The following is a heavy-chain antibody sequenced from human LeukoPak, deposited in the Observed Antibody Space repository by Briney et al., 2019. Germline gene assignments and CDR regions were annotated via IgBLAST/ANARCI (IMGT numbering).Heavy chain of an antibody. J-gene: IGHJ5*02. Sequence: PSQTLSLTCTVSGGSISSGDYYWSWIRQPPGKGLEWIGYIYYSGSTYYNPSLKSRVTISVDTSKNQFSLKLSSVTAADTAVYYCARRSSWLYNGFDPWGQGTLVTVSS. CDR1: GGSISSGDYY. CDR2: IYYSGST. CDR3: ARRSSWLYNGFDP. V-gene: IGHV4-30-4*01. D-gene: IGHD6-13*01.